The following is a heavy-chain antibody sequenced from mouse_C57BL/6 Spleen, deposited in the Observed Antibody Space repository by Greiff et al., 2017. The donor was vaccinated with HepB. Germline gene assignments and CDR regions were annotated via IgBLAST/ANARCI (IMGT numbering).Heavy chain of an antibody. CDR3: ARGANGDYFDY. Sequence: DVQLQESGPGMVKPSQSLSLTCTVTGYSITSGYDWHWIRHFPGNKLEWMGYISYSGSTNYNPSLKSRISITHDTSKNHFFLKLNSVTTEDTATYYCARGANGDYFDYWGQGTTLTVSS. J-gene: IGHJ2*01. D-gene: IGHD3-1*01. V-gene: IGHV3-1*01. CDR2: ISYSGST. CDR1: GYSITSGYD.